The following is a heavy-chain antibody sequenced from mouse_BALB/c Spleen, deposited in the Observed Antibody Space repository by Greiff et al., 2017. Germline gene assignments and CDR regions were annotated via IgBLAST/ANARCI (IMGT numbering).Heavy chain of an antibody. CDR1: GYSFTDYN. J-gene: IGHJ4*01. Sequence: VQLQQSGPELVKPGASVKVSCKASGYSFTDYNMYWVKQSHGKSLEWIGYIDPYNGGTSYNQKFKGKATLTVDKSSSTAFMHLNSLTSEDSAVYYCARGKSTMVTTLYYYAMDYWGQGTSVTVSS. V-gene: IGHV1S135*01. CDR2: IDPYNGGT. D-gene: IGHD2-1*01. CDR3: ARGKSTMVTTLYYYAMDY.